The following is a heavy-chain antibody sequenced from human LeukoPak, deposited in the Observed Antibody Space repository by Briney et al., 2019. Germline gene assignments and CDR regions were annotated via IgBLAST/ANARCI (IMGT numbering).Heavy chain of an antibody. Sequence: GGSLRLSCAASGFTFSSYWMSWVRQAPGKGLEWVANIKQDGSEKYYVDSVKGRFTISRDNAKNSLYLQMNSLRAEDTAVYYCASAGGYSYGYAGYYYGMDVWGQGTTVTVSS. CDR3: ASAGGYSYGYAGYYYGMDV. CDR1: GFTFSSYW. CDR2: IKQDGSEK. V-gene: IGHV3-7*03. J-gene: IGHJ6*02. D-gene: IGHD5-18*01.